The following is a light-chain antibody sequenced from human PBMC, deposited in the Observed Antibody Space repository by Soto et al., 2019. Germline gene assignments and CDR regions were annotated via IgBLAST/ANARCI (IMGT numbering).Light chain of an antibody. CDR1: QSVSSN. CDR3: HQYYRTPRT. V-gene: IGKV3-15*01. CDR2: GAS. J-gene: IGKJ1*01. Sequence: EIVMTQSPATLSVSPGERATLSCRASQSVSSNLAWYQQKPGQAPRLLIYGASTRATGIPARFSGSGSGTDFTLTISSLQPEDVAVYYCHQYYRTPRTFGQGTKVEIK.